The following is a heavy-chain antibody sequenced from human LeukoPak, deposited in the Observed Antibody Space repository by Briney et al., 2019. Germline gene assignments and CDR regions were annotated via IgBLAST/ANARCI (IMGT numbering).Heavy chain of an antibody. CDR3: AREATTHYYYYGMDV. J-gene: IGHJ6*02. CDR1: GGTFSSYA. Sequence: GASVKVSCKASGGTFSSYAISWVRQAPGQGLEWMGRIIPIFGIANYAQKFQGRVTITADKSTSTAYMELSSLRSKDTAVYYCAREATTHYYYYGMDVWGQGTTVTVSS. V-gene: IGHV1-69*04. CDR2: IIPIFGIA. D-gene: IGHD1-1*01.